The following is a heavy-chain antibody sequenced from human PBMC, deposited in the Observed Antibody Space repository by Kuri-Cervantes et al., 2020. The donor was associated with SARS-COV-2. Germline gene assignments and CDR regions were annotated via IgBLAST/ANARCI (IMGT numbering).Heavy chain of an antibody. CDR3: ARNRGSGWPFFDY. J-gene: IGHJ4*02. Sequence: GESLKISCAASGFTFSGSAMHWVRQAPGKGLEWVAVIWYDGSNKYYADSVKGRFTISRDNSKNTLYLQMNSLRAEDTAVYYCARNRGSGWPFFDYWGQGTLVTVSS. D-gene: IGHD6-19*01. V-gene: IGHV3-33*08. CDR2: IWYDGSNK. CDR1: GFTFSGSA.